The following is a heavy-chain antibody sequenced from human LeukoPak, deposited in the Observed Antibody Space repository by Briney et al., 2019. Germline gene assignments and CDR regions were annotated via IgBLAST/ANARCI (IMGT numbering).Heavy chain of an antibody. D-gene: IGHD6-19*01. J-gene: IGHJ4*02. V-gene: IGHV1-46*01. CDR3: ARDTTSGWDY. CDR1: GYTFTSYY. CDR2: INPSSGST. Sequence: ASVKVSCKASGYTFTSYYMHWVRQAPGQGLEWMGIINPSSGSTSYAQKFQGRVTMTRDTSTSTVYMDLSSLRSDDTAVYYCARDTTSGWDYWGPGTLVTVSS.